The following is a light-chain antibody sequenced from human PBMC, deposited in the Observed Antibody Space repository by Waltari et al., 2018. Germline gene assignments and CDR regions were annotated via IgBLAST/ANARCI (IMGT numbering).Light chain of an antibody. Sequence: SYVLTQAPPVSVAPGQAARITWEGDAIGRKSVHWYQQTPGPAPLLVVYDNRVRPSGIPDRFSGSNSGNTATLTISGVEAGDEADYYCQVRDSSSDYRVFGGGTKLTVL. CDR1: AIGRKS. J-gene: IGLJ3*02. CDR2: DNR. CDR3: QVRDSSSDYRV. V-gene: IGLV3-21*02.